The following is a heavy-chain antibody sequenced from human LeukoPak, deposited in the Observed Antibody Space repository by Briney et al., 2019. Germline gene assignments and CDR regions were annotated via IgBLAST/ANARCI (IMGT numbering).Heavy chain of an antibody. J-gene: IGHJ6*04. D-gene: IGHD2-15*01. V-gene: IGHV4-34*01. CDR2: INHSGST. CDR3: ARGGRFAPIVVVVAATQLMDV. Sequence: KPSETLSLTCAVDGGSFSAYYWSWIRQPPGKGLEWIGEINHSGSTNYNPSLKSRVTMSVDTSKNQFSLKLNSVTAADTAVYYCARGGRFAPIVVVVAATQLMDVWGKGTTVTVSS. CDR1: GGSFSAYY.